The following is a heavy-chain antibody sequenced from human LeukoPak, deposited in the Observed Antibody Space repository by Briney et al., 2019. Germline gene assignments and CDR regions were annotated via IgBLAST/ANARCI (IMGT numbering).Heavy chain of an antibody. Sequence: SETLSLTCTVSGGSISSYYWTWIRQTPEKGLEWIGDMNPSGSTSYNPSLKSRVTISVDTSKNQFSLKLSSVTDADTAVYYCARGRQDVTMIVVVMTAVSYYLDVWGKGTTVTVS. J-gene: IGHJ6*03. CDR1: GGSISSYY. V-gene: IGHV4-34*01. CDR2: MNPSGST. CDR3: ARGRQDVTMIVVVMTAVSYYLDV. D-gene: IGHD3-22*01.